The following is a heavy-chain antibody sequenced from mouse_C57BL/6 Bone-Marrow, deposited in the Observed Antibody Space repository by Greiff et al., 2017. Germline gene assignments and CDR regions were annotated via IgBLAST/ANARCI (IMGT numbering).Heavy chain of an antibody. J-gene: IGHJ1*03. CDR3: ARDGYWYFDV. D-gene: IGHD2-3*01. V-gene: IGHV1-19*01. CDR2: INPYNGGT. CDR1: GYTFTDYY. Sequence: EVMLVESGPVLVKPGASVKMSCKASGYTFTDYYMNWVKQSHGKSLEWIGVINPYNGGTSYNQKFKGKATLTVDKSSSTAYMELNSLTSEDSAVYYCARDGYWYFDVWGTGTTVTVSS.